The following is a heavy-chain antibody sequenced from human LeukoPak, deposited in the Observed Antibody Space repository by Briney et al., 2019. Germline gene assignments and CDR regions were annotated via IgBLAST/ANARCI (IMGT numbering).Heavy chain of an antibody. V-gene: IGHV3-21*05. CDR2: ISSSSSYT. CDR3: AREVLWFGELLSYFDY. D-gene: IGHD3-10*01. J-gene: IGHJ4*02. Sequence: PGGSLRLSCSTSGFTFGSYGMTWVRQAPGKGLEWVSYISSSSSYTNYADSVKGRFTISRDNAKNSLYLQMNSLRAEDTAVYYCAREVLWFGELLSYFDYWGQGTLVTVSS. CDR1: GFTFGSYG.